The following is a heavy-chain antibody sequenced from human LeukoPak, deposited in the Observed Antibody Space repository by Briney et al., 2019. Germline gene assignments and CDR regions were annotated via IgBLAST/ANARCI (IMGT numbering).Heavy chain of an antibody. Sequence: ASVKVSCKASGYTFTGYYMHWVRQAPGQGLQWIVWINPNSGGTNYAHKFQGRGTMTRDTSVSTAYMELSRLRSDDTAVYYCARAYIVVVPAAVNWFDPWGQGTLVTLSS. CDR3: ARAYIVVVPAAVNWFDP. J-gene: IGHJ5*02. D-gene: IGHD2-2*01. V-gene: IGHV1-2*02. CDR1: GYTFTGYY. CDR2: INPNSGGT.